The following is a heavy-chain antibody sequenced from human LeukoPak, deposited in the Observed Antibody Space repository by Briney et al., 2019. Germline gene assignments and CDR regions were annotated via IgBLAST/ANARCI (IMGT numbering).Heavy chain of an antibody. CDR2: ISYDGGNK. V-gene: IGHV3-30-3*01. Sequence: GGSLRLSCEVSGFTFSSYAMHWVRQAPGKGLEWVALISYDGGNKYYEDSVKGRFTISRDNSKNTLYLQMNSLRAEDTAVYYCAKGKGSYYTTPIDYWGQGTLVTVSS. J-gene: IGHJ4*02. CDR1: GFTFSSYA. D-gene: IGHD3-10*01. CDR3: AKGKGSYYTTPIDY.